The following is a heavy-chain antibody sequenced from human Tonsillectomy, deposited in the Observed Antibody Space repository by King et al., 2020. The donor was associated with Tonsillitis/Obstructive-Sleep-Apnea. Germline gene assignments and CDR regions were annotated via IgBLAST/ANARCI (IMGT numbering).Heavy chain of an antibody. CDR2: IIPIFGTA. CDR1: GGTFSSYA. V-gene: IGHV1-69*12. Sequence: QLVQSGAEVKKPGSSVKVSCKTSGGTFSSYAISWVRQAPGQGLECMGGIIPIFGTANYAQKFQGRVTISADESTSPAYMELSSLRAEDTAVYYCARGPWVGVDYYYYMDVWGKGTTVTVSS. D-gene: IGHD2-2*01. CDR3: ARGPWVGVDYYYYMDV. J-gene: IGHJ6*03.